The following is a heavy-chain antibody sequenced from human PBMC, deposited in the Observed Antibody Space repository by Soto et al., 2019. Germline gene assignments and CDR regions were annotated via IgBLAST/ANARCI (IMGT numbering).Heavy chain of an antibody. J-gene: IGHJ4*02. V-gene: IGHV3-33*01. Sequence: GGSLRLSCAASGFTFSSYGMHWVRQAPGKGLEWVAVIWYDGSNNYYADSVKGRFTISRDNSKNTLYLQMNSLRAEDTAVYYCAREANWNRLDYWGQGTLVTVSS. CDR3: AREANWNRLDY. D-gene: IGHD1-1*01. CDR1: GFTFSSYG. CDR2: IWYDGSNN.